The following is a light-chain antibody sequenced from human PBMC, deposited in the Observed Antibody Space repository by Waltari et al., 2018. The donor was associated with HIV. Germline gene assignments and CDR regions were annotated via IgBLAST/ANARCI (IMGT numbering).Light chain of an antibody. CDR1: QSVLYNSNNKNY. V-gene: IGKV4-1*01. CDR2: WAS. CDR3: QQYYSTRT. J-gene: IGKJ1*01. Sequence: DIVMIQSPDSLAVSLGERATINCKSSQSVLYNSNNKNYLAWYQQKPGQPPKLLIYWASTRESGVPDRFSGSGSGTDFTLTISSLQAEDVAVYYCQQYYSTRTFGQGTKVEIK.